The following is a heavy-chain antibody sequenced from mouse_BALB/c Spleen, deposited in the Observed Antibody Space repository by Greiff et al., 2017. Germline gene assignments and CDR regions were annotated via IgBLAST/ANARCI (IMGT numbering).Heavy chain of an antibody. CDR1: GFTFSSFG. CDR2: ISSGSSTI. J-gene: IGHJ4*01. D-gene: IGHD2-1*01. Sequence: EVQVVESGGGLVQPGGSRKLSCAASGFTFSSFGMHWVRQAPEKGLEWVAYISSGSSTIYYADTVKGRFTISRDNPKNTLFLQMTSLRSEDTAMYYCARRDYGNYYYAMDYWGQGTSVTVSS. CDR3: ARRDYGNYYYAMDY. V-gene: IGHV5-17*02.